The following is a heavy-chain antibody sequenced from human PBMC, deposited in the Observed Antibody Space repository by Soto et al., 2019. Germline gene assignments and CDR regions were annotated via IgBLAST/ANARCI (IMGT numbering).Heavy chain of an antibody. CDR2: LRSSGSN. Sequence: SESLSLTCAAYGGSFSGYYWSWIRLPPGNGVERFGELRSSGSNNYNPSPKRRVTISVDTSKNQFSLKLGTVPAADTAVYYCARKYYDYVWGSYPLGYWGQVTRVTVSS. D-gene: IGHD3-16*02. V-gene: IGHV4-34*01. CDR1: GGSFSGYY. CDR3: ARKYYDYVWGSYPLGY. J-gene: IGHJ4*02.